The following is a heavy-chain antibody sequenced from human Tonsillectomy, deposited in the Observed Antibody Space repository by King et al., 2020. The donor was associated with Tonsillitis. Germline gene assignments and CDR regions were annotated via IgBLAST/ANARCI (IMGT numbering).Heavy chain of an antibody. CDR3: ARLWFGELSGVSAFDI. CDR2: IYYSGST. J-gene: IGHJ3*02. D-gene: IGHD3-10*01. Sequence: LQLQESGPGLVKPSETLSLTCTVSGGSISSSSYYWGWIRQPPGKGLEWIGSIYYSGSTYYNPSLKSRVTISVDTSKNQFSLKLSSVTAADTAVYYCARLWFGELSGVSAFDIWGQGTMVTVSS. V-gene: IGHV4-39*01. CDR1: GGSISSSSYY.